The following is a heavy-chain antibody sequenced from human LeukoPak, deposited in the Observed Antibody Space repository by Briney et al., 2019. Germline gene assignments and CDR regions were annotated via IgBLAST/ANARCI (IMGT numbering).Heavy chain of an antibody. Sequence: GGSLRLSCAASGFTFSSYGMHWVRQAPGKGLEWVAVISYDGSNKYYADSVKGRFTISRDNSKNTLYLQMNSLRAEDTAVYYCAKDSSGPDYWGQGTLVTDSS. CDR3: AKDSSGPDY. CDR2: ISYDGSNK. D-gene: IGHD6-19*01. V-gene: IGHV3-30*18. CDR1: GFTFSSYG. J-gene: IGHJ4*02.